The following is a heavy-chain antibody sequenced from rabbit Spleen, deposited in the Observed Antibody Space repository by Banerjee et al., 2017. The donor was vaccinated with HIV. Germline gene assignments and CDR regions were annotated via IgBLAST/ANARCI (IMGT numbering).Heavy chain of an antibody. V-gene: IGHV1S45*01. CDR3: ARGAVGGVNNWVDYFNL. D-gene: IGHD5-1*01. Sequence: QEQLEESGGDLVKPEGSLTLTCTASGFSFSSIYWICWVRQAPGKGLEWIACIYTGSGGVTHYASWAKGRFTISRTSSTTVTLQMTSLTAADTATYFCARGAVGGVNNWVDYFNLWGQGTLVTVS. CDR2: IYTGSGGVT. CDR1: GFSFSSIYW. J-gene: IGHJ4*01.